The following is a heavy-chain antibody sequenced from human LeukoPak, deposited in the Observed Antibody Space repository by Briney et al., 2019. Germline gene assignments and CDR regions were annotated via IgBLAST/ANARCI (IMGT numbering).Heavy chain of an antibody. V-gene: IGHV3-66*01. J-gene: IGHJ4*02. CDR2: IFSGGST. CDR1: GFTVSSNY. Sequence: GGSLRLSCAVSGFTVSSNYMSWVRQAPGKGLEWVSVIFSGGSTYYADSVKGRFTISRDDSKNTVYLQMNSLRAEDTSVCFCARGGESSRYYYAGYWGQGTLVTVSS. CDR3: ARGGESSRYYYAGY. D-gene: IGHD3-22*01.